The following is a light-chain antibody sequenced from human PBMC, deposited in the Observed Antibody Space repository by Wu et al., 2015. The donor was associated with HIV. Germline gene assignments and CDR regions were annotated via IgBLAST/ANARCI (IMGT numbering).Light chain of an antibody. J-gene: IGKJ1*01. Sequence: EIVMTQSPATLSVSPGERATLSCRASQSVSSTYLAWYQQKPGQAPRRLIYGASNRAIGIPDRFSGSGSGTDFTLTISRLEPEDFAVYYCQQYGSSSWTFGQGTKVEIK. CDR2: GAS. CDR1: QSVSSTY. CDR3: QQYGSSSWT. V-gene: IGKV3-20*01.